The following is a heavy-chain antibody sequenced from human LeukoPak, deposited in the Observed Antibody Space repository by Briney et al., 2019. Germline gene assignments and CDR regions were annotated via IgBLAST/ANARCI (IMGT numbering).Heavy chain of an antibody. D-gene: IGHD1-1*01. CDR1: GGSISSYY. Sequence: SETLSLTCTVSGGSISSYYWSWIRQPPGKGLEWIGYIYYSGSTNYNPSLKSRVTISVDTSKNQFSLKLSSVTAADTAVYYCARGGPLYDWHFDYWGQGTLVTVSS. CDR2: IYYSGST. V-gene: IGHV4-59*01. CDR3: ARGGPLYDWHFDY. J-gene: IGHJ4*02.